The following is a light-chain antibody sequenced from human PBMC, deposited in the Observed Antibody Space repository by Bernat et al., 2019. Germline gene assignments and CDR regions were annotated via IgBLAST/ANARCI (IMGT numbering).Light chain of an antibody. CDR1: QSVSSY. J-gene: IGKJ3*01. V-gene: IGKV3-11*01. Sequence: EIVLTQSPATLSLSPGERATLSCRASQSVSSYLAWYKQKPGQAPRLLIYDASNRATGIPARFSGSGSGTDFTLTISSLEPEDFAVYYCQQRSNWPPFTFGPGNKVDIK. CDR2: DAS. CDR3: QQRSNWPPFT.